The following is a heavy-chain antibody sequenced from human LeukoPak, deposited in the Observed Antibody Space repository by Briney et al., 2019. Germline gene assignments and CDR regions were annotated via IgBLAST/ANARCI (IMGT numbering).Heavy chain of an antibody. CDR3: ARAGNNWSFDY. V-gene: IGHV4-59*02. D-gene: IGHD1-1*01. CDR1: GDSVSIYY. J-gene: IGHJ4*02. CDR2: IYYRGNT. Sequence: SETLSLTCTVSGDSVSIYYWSWIRQPQGKGLEWIGYIYYRGNTNYNPSLTKRVTMAVDTSKNQFSLKVSSVTAADTAVYYCARAGNNWSFDYWGQGTLVTVSS.